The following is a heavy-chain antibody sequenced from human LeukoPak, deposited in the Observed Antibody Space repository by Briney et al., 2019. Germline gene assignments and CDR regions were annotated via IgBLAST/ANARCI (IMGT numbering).Heavy chain of an antibody. J-gene: IGHJ3*02. CDR3: ARGSGRLRWYLDAFDI. V-gene: IGHV1-3*03. CDR2: INAGNGNT. D-gene: IGHD4-23*01. Sequence: ASVKVSCKASGYTFTSYAMHWVRQAPGQRLEWMGWINAGNGNTKYSQEFQGRVTITRDTSASTAYMELSSLRSEDMAVYYCARGSGRLRWYLDAFDIWGQGTMVTVSS. CDR1: GYTFTSYA.